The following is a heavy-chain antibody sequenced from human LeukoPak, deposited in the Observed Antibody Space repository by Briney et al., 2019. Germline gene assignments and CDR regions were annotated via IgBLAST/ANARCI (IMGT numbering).Heavy chain of an antibody. CDR2: IYTSGST. D-gene: IGHD3-9*01. CDR3: ARGYDRDYYDY. Sequence: SETLSLTCTVSGGSISSGSYYWSWIRQPAGKGLEWIGRIYTSGSTNYNPSLKSRVTISLDTSKNQFSLKLSSVTAADTAVYYCARGYDRDYYDYWGQGTLVTVSS. V-gene: IGHV4-61*02. CDR1: GGSISSGSYY. J-gene: IGHJ4*02.